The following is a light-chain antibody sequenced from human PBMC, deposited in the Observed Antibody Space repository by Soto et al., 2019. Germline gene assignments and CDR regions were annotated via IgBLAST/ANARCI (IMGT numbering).Light chain of an antibody. CDR3: QHYSGYTRA. CDR2: GAS. V-gene: IGKV3-20*01. Sequence: SPDTLSLSPGERGTLSCXAXQSLSSSYLAWYQQKPGQTPRLHIYGASNRATGIPDRFSGRGSGTDFTITITRLEPEDFAVYYSQHYSGYTRAFGQGTKVEI. J-gene: IGKJ1*01. CDR1: QSLSSSY.